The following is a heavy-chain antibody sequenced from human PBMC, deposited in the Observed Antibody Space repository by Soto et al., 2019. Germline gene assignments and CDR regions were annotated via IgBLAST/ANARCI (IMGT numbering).Heavy chain of an antibody. CDR1: GYSISSGYY. CDR3: ARGLYDSSGYYYIDAFDI. Sequence: SDTLSLTCAVSGYSISSGYYWGWIRQPPGKGLEWIGSIYHSGSTYYNPSLKSRVTISVDTSKNQFSLKLSSVTAADTAVYYCARGLYDSSGYYYIDAFDIWGQGTMVTVSS. V-gene: IGHV4-38-2*01. CDR2: IYHSGST. J-gene: IGHJ3*02. D-gene: IGHD3-22*01.